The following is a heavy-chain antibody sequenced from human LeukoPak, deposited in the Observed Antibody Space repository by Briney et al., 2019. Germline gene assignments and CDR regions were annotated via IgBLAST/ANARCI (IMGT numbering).Heavy chain of an antibody. Sequence: GGSLRLSCAASGFTFSSYAMSWVRQAPGKGLEWVSAISGSGGSTYYADSVKGRFTISRDNSKNTLYLQMNSLRAEDTAVYYCAKVSRGRISSSARLYYFDYWGQGTLVTVSS. CDR1: GFTFSSYA. V-gene: IGHV3-23*01. CDR3: AKVSRGRISSSARLYYFDY. CDR2: ISGSGGST. J-gene: IGHJ4*02. D-gene: IGHD6-13*01.